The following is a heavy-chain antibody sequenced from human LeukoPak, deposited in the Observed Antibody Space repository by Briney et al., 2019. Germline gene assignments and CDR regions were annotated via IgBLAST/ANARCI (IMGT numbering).Heavy chain of an antibody. V-gene: IGHV4-4*07. Sequence: PSETLSLTCTVSGGSISSYYWSWIRQPAGKGLEWIGRIYTSGSTNYNPSLKSRVTMSVDTSKNQFSLKLSSVTAADTAVYYCARSDCTNGVCYDQGGFDYWGQGTLVTVSS. CDR2: IYTSGST. J-gene: IGHJ4*02. D-gene: IGHD2-8*01. CDR1: GGSISSYY. CDR3: ARSDCTNGVCYDQGGFDY.